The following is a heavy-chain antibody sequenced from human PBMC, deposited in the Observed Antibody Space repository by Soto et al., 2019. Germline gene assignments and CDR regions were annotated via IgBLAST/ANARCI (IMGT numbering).Heavy chain of an antibody. CDR2: ISGSGGST. CDR1: GFTFSSYA. V-gene: IGHV3-23*01. CDR3: AKRSVPIAAPTD. D-gene: IGHD6-13*01. J-gene: IGHJ4*02. Sequence: RGSLRLSCAASGFTFSSYAMSWVRQAPGKGLEWVSAISGSGGSTYYADSVKGRFTISRDNSKNTLYLQMNGLRAEDTAVYYCAKRSVPIAAPTDWGQGTLVTVSS.